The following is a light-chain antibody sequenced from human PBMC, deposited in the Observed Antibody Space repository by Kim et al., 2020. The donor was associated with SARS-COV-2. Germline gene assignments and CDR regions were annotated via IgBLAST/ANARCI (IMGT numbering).Light chain of an antibody. CDR1: QGIRNG. Sequence: ASVGDRVTITCRASQGIRNGLGWYQQKPGRAPKRLIYGASSLQSGVPSRFSGSGSGTEFTLTISSVQPEDFATYFCLQHSTYPITFGQGTQLEIK. V-gene: IGKV1-17*01. J-gene: IGKJ5*01. CDR2: GAS. CDR3: LQHSTYPIT.